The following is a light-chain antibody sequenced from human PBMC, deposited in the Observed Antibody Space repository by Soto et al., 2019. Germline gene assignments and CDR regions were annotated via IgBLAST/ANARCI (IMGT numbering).Light chain of an antibody. Sequence: EIVLTKSPGTLSLSPGETATLSCMASQTVSNSFLGWYQQRPGQAPRLLMIATSKTAPGIPDRFSGSGSGTDFTLTISRLEPEDFAVYYCQEYGTSRTFGQGTKVDNK. CDR3: QEYGTSRT. CDR2: ATS. V-gene: IGKV3-20*01. J-gene: IGKJ1*01. CDR1: QTVSNSF.